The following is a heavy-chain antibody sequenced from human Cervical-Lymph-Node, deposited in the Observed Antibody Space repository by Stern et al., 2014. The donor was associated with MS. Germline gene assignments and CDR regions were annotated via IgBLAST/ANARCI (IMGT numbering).Heavy chain of an antibody. CDR1: GFKFDDFA. CDR3: AKADDYAAGIDA. J-gene: IGHJ5*02. D-gene: IGHD3-16*01. V-gene: IGHV3-9*01. Sequence: QLVESGGGMVQPGRSLRLSCEASGFKFDDFAMHWVRQAPGKGLEWVSGLGWNSEGRGYADSVQGRFTISRDTAKSSLYLQMNSLTAEDTALYYCAKADDYAAGIDAWGQGTLVVVSS. CDR2: LGWNSEGR.